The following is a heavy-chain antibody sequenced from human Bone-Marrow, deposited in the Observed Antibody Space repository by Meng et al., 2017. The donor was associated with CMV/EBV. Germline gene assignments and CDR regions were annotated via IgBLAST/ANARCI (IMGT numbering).Heavy chain of an antibody. V-gene: IGHV1-69*10. Sequence: SVKVSCKASGGTFSSYAISWVRQAPGQGLEWMGGIIPILGIANYAQKFQGRVTITTDESTSTAYMELSSLRSEDTAVYYCAGDGYYYDSSGYYPEAAYFDYWGQGTLVTVSS. CDR3: AGDGYYYDSSGYYPEAAYFDY. J-gene: IGHJ4*02. CDR1: GGTFSSYA. CDR2: IIPILGIA. D-gene: IGHD3-22*01.